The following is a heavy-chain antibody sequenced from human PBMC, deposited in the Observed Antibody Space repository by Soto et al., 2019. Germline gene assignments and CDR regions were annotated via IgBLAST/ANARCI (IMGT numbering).Heavy chain of an antibody. Sequence: VQLVQSGAEVKKPGSSVKVSCKASGDTFSSYTITWVRQAPGQGLEWMGGIIPLFGTTYYAQKFHGRVTFTADTYTITAYMELSSLTSEDRAVYYCARKVASSDDAFDIWGQGTMVTVSS. CDR3: ARKVASSDDAFDI. CDR1: GDTFSSYT. V-gene: IGHV1-69*06. J-gene: IGHJ3*02. CDR2: IIPLFGTT.